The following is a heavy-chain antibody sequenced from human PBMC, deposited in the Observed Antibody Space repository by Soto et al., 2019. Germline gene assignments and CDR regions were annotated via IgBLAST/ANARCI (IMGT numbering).Heavy chain of an antibody. CDR2: IYTSGST. CDR1: GGSISSYY. J-gene: IGHJ4*01. V-gene: IGHV4-4*07. D-gene: IGHD2-15*01. CDR3: ARDRLVYCSGGSCYSDYFDY. Sequence: SETLSLTCTVSGGSISSYYWSLLRQPAGKGLEWIGHIYTSGSTNYNPSLKSRVTMSVDTSKNQFSLKLSSVTAADTAVYYCARDRLVYCSGGSCYSDYFDYWG.